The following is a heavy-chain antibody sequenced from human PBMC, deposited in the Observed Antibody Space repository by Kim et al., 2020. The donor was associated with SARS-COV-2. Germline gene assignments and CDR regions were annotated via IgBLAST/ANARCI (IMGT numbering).Heavy chain of an antibody. CDR3: ARALDYDILTGALVEDV. D-gene: IGHD3-9*01. CDR2: IIPILGIA. V-gene: IGHV1-69*04. CDR1: GGTFSSYA. Sequence: SVKVSCKASGGTFSSYAISWVRQAPGQGLEWMGRIIPILGIANYAQKFQGRVTITADKSTSTAYMELSSLRSEDTAVYYCARALDYDILTGALVEDVWGQGTTVTVSS. J-gene: IGHJ6*02.